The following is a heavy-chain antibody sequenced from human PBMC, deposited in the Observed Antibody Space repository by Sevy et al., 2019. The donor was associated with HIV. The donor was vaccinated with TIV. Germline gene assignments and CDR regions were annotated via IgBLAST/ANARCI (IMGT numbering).Heavy chain of an antibody. CDR2: INHGGST. Sequence: SETLSLTCAVYGGSFSGYYWSWIRQPPGKGLEWIGEINHGGSTNYNPSLKSRVTISVDTSKNPFSLKLTSMTAADTALYYCARHCSSISCSHVFDIWGQGTMVTVSS. J-gene: IGHJ3*02. CDR1: GGSFSGYY. CDR3: ARHCSSISCSHVFDI. D-gene: IGHD2-2*01. V-gene: IGHV4-34*01.